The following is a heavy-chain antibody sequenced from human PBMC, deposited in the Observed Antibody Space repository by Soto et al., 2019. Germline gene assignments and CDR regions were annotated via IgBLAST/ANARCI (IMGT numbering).Heavy chain of an antibody. CDR2: IYYSGGT. D-gene: IGHD5-18*01. CDR1: GGSISSYY. V-gene: IGHV4-59*01. J-gene: IGHJ4*02. CDR3: AKGGTGYSYGYA. Sequence: SETLSLTCTVSGGSISSYYWSWIRQPPGKGLEWIGYIYYSGGTNYNPSLKSRVTISVETSKNQFSLKLSSVTAADTAVYYCAKGGTGYSYGYAWGQGALVTVSS.